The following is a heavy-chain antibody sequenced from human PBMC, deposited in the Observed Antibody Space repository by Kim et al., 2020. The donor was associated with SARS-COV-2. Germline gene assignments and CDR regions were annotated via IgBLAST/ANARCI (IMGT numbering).Heavy chain of an antibody. J-gene: IGHJ4*02. CDR3: ARDSSGWYYFDY. V-gene: IGHV3-33*01. D-gene: IGHD6-19*01. Sequence: YYANSRKGRFTHSRDNSKNTLYLQMNSLRAEDTAVYYCARDSSGWYYFDYWGQGTLVTVSS.